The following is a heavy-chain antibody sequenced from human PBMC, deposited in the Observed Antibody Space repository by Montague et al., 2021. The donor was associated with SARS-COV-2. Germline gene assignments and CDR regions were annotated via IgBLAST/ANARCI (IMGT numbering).Heavy chain of an antibody. D-gene: IGHD3-22*01. J-gene: IGHJ3*02. CDR1: GGSISSSNYY. CDR3: ASPTYYYDSSGSDAFDI. V-gene: IGHV4-39*01. Sequence: SETLSLTCTVSGGSISSSNYYWGWIRPPPGKGLEWIGSIYYSGSTYYNPSLKSRITISVDTSKNQFSLKLGSVTAAATAVYYCASPTYYYDSSGSDAFDIWGQGTMVTVSS. CDR2: IYYSGST.